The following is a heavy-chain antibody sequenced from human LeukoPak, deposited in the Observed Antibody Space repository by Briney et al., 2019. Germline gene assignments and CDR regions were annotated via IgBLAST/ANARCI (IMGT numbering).Heavy chain of an antibody. CDR2: ISGSGGST. D-gene: IGHD2-15*01. J-gene: IGHJ4*02. Sequence: GGSLRLSCAASGFTFSSFAMSWVRQAPGKGLEWVSAISGSGGSTYYADSVKGRFTISRDNSKNTLYLQMNGLRAEDTAVYYCAKDGGHCSGGSCYSVGDFDYWGQGTLVTVSS. V-gene: IGHV3-23*01. CDR1: GFTFSSFA. CDR3: AKDGGHCSGGSCYSVGDFDY.